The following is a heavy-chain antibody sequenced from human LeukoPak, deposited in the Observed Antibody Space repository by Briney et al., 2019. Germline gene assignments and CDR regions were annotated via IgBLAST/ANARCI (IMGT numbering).Heavy chain of an antibody. CDR1: GGSISSGGYS. CDR3: ARGVVITGLDY. CDR2: IYYSGNT. V-gene: IGHV4-30-4*07. Sequence: SQTLSLTCAVSGGSISSGGYSWSWIRQPPGTGLEWIGYIYYSGNTNYNPSLKSRVTISVDTSKNQFSLMLTSVTAADTAVYYCARGVVITGLDYWGQGTLVTVSS. D-gene: IGHD3-3*01. J-gene: IGHJ4*02.